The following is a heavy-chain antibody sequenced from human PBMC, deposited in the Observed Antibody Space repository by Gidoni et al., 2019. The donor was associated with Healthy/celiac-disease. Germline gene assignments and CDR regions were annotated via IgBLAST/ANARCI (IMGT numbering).Heavy chain of an antibody. CDR3: ARAEYQLLSWYYGMDV. Sequence: QVQLQQWGAGLLKPSATLSLTCAVYGGSFSGYYWSWIRQPPGKGLEWIGEINHSGSTNYNPSLKSRVTISVDTSKNQFSLKLSSVTAADTAVYYCARAEYQLLSWYYGMDVWGQGTTVTVSS. CDR2: INHSGST. V-gene: IGHV4-34*01. CDR1: GGSFSGYY. J-gene: IGHJ6*02. D-gene: IGHD2-2*01.